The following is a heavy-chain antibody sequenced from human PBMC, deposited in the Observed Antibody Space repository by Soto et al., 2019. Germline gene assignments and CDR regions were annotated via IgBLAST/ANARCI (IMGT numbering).Heavy chain of an antibody. V-gene: IGHV4-59*01. D-gene: IGHD2-21*02. CDR2: IYYSGST. CDR3: ARARGGYGGNSEDFDY. CDR1: CGSISSYY. Sequence: LSLTCTVSCGSISSYYWSWIRQPPGKGLEWIGYIYYSGSTNYNPSLKSRVTISVDTSKNQFSLKLSSVTAADTAVYYCARARGGYGGNSEDFDYWGQGTLVTVSS. J-gene: IGHJ4*02.